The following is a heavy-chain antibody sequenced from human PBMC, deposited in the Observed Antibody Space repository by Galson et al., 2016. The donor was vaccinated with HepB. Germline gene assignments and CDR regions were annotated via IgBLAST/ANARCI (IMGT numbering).Heavy chain of an antibody. CDR1: GGSITSDHW. J-gene: IGHJ6*02. D-gene: IGHD2/OR15-2a*01. CDR2: IFDSGNT. CDR3: ATDGGLCSNTTCFYGMDV. Sequence: ETLSLTCVVSGGSITSDHWWSWVRQPPGKGLEWIGEIFDSGNTHYNPSLKSRVTISVDESKNQFSLRLNAVTAADTAVYYCATDGGLCSNTTCFYGMDVWGQGTTVIVSS. V-gene: IGHV4-4*02.